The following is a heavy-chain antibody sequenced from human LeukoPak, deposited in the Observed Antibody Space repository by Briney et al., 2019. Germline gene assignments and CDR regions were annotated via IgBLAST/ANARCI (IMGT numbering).Heavy chain of an antibody. Sequence: GGSLRLSCAASGFTFSSYSMNWVRQAPGKGLEWVSYISSSSSTIYYADSVKGRFTISRDYAKNSLYLQMNSLRAEDTAVYYCARVIHQWLVPQSSPGLNDYWGQGTLVTVSS. J-gene: IGHJ4*02. CDR3: ARVIHQWLVPQSSPGLNDY. CDR1: GFTFSSYS. CDR2: ISSSSSTI. D-gene: IGHD6-19*01. V-gene: IGHV3-48*01.